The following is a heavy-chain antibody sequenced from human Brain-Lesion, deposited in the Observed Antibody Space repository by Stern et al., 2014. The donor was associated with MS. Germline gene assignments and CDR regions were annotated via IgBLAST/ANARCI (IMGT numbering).Heavy chain of an antibody. CDR3: AGEEDIRYCSGGSCTGNWFDP. Sequence: QVQLVQSGPGLVKPSETLSLTCTVAGGSVSSTSYAWAWIRQPPGKGLEWIGNIYYSGNTIYSPSLTSPPTISLDPSKNHFPRQLSSVTAADTAVYYCAGEEDIRYCSGGSCTGNWFDPWGQGTLVTVSS. CDR2: IYYSGNT. CDR1: GGSVSSTSYA. J-gene: IGHJ5*02. V-gene: IGHV4-39*02. D-gene: IGHD2-15*01.